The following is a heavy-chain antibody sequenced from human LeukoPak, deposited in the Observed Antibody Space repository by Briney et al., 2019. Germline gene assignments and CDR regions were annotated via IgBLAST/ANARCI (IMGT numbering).Heavy chain of an antibody. CDR1: GGSISSYY. J-gene: IGHJ6*02. Sequence: PSETLSLTCTVSGGSISSYYWSWIRQPAGKGLGWIGRIYTSGSTKYNPSPMSRVTAPAAASTTQFPRKLSSVTAAATAGYYCAGSLYSPPEHGMDVWGQGTTVTVSS. V-gene: IGHV4-4*07. CDR2: IYTSGST. CDR3: AGSLYSPPEHGMDV. D-gene: IGHD1-26*01.